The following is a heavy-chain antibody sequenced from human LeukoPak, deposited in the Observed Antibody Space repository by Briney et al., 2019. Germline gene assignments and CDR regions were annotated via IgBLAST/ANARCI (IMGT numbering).Heavy chain of an antibody. Sequence: PGGSLRLSCAASGFTFSSYAMHWVRQAPGKGLEWVAVISYDGSNKYYADSVKGRFTISRDNSKNTLYPQMNSLRAEDTAVYYCARDGSPTDYYYYGMDVWGQGTTVTVSS. D-gene: IGHD6-13*01. V-gene: IGHV3-30-3*01. CDR2: ISYDGSNK. J-gene: IGHJ6*02. CDR3: ARDGSPTDYYYYGMDV. CDR1: GFTFSSYA.